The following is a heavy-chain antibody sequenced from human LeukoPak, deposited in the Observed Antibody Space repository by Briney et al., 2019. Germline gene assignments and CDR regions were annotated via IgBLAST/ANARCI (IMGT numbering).Heavy chain of an antibody. J-gene: IGHJ4*02. Sequence: GGSLRLSCAASGFTFSGYSMNWVRQAPGKGLEWVSSITSSSTYIYYADSVKGRFTISRDNAKNSLYLQMNSLRAEDMAVYYCARDPSRYGILTGDPYYFDYWGQGTLVTVSS. CDR2: ITSSSTYI. V-gene: IGHV3-21*01. CDR3: ARDPSRYGILTGDPYYFDY. D-gene: IGHD3-9*01. CDR1: GFTFSGYS.